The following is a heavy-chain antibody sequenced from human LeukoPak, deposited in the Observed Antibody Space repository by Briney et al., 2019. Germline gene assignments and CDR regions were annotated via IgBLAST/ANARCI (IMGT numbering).Heavy chain of an antibody. Sequence: PGGSLRLSCAASGFIFSSYAMSWVRQAPGKGLEWVSAISGSGGSTYYADSVKGRFTISRDNSKNTLYLQMNSLRAEDTAVYYCAKVREPLAMVQGVIFFDYWGQGTLVTVSS. D-gene: IGHD3-10*01. CDR3: AKVREPLAMVQGVIFFDY. CDR1: GFIFSSYA. CDR2: ISGSGGST. V-gene: IGHV3-23*01. J-gene: IGHJ4*02.